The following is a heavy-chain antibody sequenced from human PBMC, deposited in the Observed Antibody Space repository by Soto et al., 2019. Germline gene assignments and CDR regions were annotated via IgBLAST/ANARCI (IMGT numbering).Heavy chain of an antibody. J-gene: IGHJ3*02. CDR1: GYTFTSYG. CDR2: ISAYNGNT. V-gene: IGHV1-18*01. D-gene: IGHD6-25*01. CDR3: ARDVGYSSAWEI. Sequence: QVQLVQSGAEVKKPGASVKVSCKASGYTFTSYGITWVRQAPGQGLEWMGWISAYNGNTNYAQKLQGRVTMTTDTSTSKVYMKLRSLRSDDTAVYYCARDVGYSSAWEIWGQGTMVTVSS.